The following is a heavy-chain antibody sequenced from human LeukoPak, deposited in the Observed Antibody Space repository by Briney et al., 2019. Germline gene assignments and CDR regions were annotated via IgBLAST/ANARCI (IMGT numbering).Heavy chain of an antibody. CDR2: ISGSGGST. V-gene: IGHV3-23*01. Sequence: PGGSLRLSCAASGFTFSSYAMSWVRQAPGKGLEWVSAISGSGGSTYYADSVKGRFTISRDDSKNTLYLQMNSLRAEDTAVYYCAKDPGVGWGSPRWFDPWGQGTLVTVSS. CDR1: GFTFSSYA. J-gene: IGHJ5*02. D-gene: IGHD6-19*01. CDR3: AKDPGVGWGSPRWFDP.